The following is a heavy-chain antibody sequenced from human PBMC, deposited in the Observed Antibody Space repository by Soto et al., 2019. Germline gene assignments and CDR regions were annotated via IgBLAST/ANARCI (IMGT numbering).Heavy chain of an antibody. CDR2: IYYSGST. Sequence: SETLSLTCTVSGGSISSSSYYWGWIRQPPGKGLEWIGSIYYSGSTYYNPSLKSRVTISVDTSKNQFSLKLSSVTAADTAVYYCARLFEDTVTTFSSVYYYYGMDVWGQGTTVTVSS. D-gene: IGHD4-17*01. CDR3: ARLFEDTVTTFSSVYYYYGMDV. V-gene: IGHV4-39*01. J-gene: IGHJ6*02. CDR1: GGSISSSSYY.